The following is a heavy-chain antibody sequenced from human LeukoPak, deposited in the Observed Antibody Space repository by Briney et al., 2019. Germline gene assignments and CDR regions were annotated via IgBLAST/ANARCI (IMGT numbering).Heavy chain of an antibody. V-gene: IGHV3-11*01. J-gene: IGHJ4*02. CDR2: ISSGAGTSI. CDR3: YASAVAASDY. Sequence: PGGSLRLSCAASGFSFSTYYMGWIRQAPGKGLEWVSYISSGAGTSIYYADSVRGRFFISRDNDKNSLYLQMNSLRAEDTAIYYCYASAVAASDYWGQGTLVTVSS. D-gene: IGHD6-19*01. CDR1: GFSFSTYY.